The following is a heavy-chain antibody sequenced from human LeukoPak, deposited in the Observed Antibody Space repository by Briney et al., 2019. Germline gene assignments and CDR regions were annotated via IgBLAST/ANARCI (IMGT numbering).Heavy chain of an antibody. Sequence: SETLSLTCTVSGGSISSSTYHWGWIRQPPGKGLEWIGSIYYSGTTYYNPSLKSRVTISVDTSKNQFSLKLSSVIAADTAVYYCARVAAARTWWFDPWGQGTLVTVSS. D-gene: IGHD6-13*01. CDR1: GGSISSSTYH. CDR2: IYYSGTT. V-gene: IGHV4-39*01. J-gene: IGHJ5*02. CDR3: ARVAAARTWWFDP.